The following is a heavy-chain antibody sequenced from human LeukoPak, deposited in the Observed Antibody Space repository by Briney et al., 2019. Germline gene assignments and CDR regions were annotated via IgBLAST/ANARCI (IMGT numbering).Heavy chain of an antibody. CDR3: AKDSSGWSHIYMDV. CDR1: ELPFSSYA. D-gene: IGHD6-19*01. V-gene: IGHV3-23*01. Sequence: TGGSLRLSCEAPELPFSSYALSWVRKAPGKGLDWASAISGSGGSTYYADSVKGRFTISRDNSKNTLYLQRNSLRAEDTAVYYCAKDSSGWSHIYMDVWGKGTTVTVSS. J-gene: IGHJ6*03. CDR2: ISGSGGST.